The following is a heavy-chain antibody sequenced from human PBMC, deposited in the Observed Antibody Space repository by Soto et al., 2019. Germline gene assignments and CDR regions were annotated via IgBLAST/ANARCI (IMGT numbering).Heavy chain of an antibody. J-gene: IGHJ4*03. CDR1: GFTFSSNA. Sequence: GGSLRLSCAGSGFTFSSNAMSWVRQAPGKGLEWVSSVGGDGYASDYADSVKGRFTVSRHNSKNTLYLQMNSLRAEDTAVYYCAKRHYYGSGSFALATWGQGTLVTVSS. D-gene: IGHD3-10*01. V-gene: IGHV3-23*01. CDR3: AKRHYYGSGSFALAT. CDR2: VGGDGYAS.